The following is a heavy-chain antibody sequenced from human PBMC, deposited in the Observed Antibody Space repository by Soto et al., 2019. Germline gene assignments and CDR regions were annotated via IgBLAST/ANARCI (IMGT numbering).Heavy chain of an antibody. V-gene: IGHV3-15*01. CDR2: IKSKTDGGTT. Sequence: PGGSLRLSCAASGFTFSNAWMSWVRQAPGKGLEWVGRIKSKTDGGTTDYAAPVKGRFTISRDDSKNALYLQMNSLKTEDTAVYYCNTEARITMIVVDNFWGQGTRLTVSS. J-gene: IGHJ4*02. CDR1: GFTFSNAW. CDR3: NTEARITMIVVDNF. D-gene: IGHD3-22*01.